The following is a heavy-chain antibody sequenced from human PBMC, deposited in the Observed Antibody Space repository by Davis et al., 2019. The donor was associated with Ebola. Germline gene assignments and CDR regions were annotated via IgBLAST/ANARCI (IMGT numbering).Heavy chain of an antibody. CDR3: TCSSDGMDV. V-gene: IGHV3-73*01. Sequence: GESLKIPCSASGFTFTNYTLHWVRQASGKGLEWVGRIRSKANSYATAYAASVKGRFTISRDDAKNTAYLQMNSLKTEDTAVYYSTCSSDGMDVWGQGTTVTVSS. CDR1: GFTFTNYT. D-gene: IGHD3-10*02. J-gene: IGHJ6*02. CDR2: IRSKANSYAT.